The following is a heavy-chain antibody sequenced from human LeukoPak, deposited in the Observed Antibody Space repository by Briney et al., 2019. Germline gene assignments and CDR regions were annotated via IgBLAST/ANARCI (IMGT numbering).Heavy chain of an antibody. Sequence: SETLSLTCTVSGGSISSSTFYWAWIRQPPGKGLEWIGSIHYSGGPYYNASVKSRATISVDTSRNQFSLKLSSVTAADTAVYYCARANYYDSSGYYPGWFDPWGQGTLVTVSS. J-gene: IGHJ5*02. CDR3: ARANYYDSSGYYPGWFDP. CDR2: IHYSGGP. CDR1: GGSISSSTFY. D-gene: IGHD3-22*01. V-gene: IGHV4-39*07.